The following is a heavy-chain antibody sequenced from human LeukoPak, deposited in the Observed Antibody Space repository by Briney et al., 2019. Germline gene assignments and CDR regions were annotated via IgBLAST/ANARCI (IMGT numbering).Heavy chain of an antibody. D-gene: IGHD3-10*01. J-gene: IGHJ4*02. Sequence: GGSLRLSCAASGFTFSSYSMNWVRQAPGEGLEWVSYISSSRTTSYADSVKGRFTISRDNAKNSLYLQMNSLRAEDTVVYYCARDLEGSGSFYRPSYDYWGQGTLVTVSS. CDR3: ARDLEGSGSFYRPSYDY. CDR1: GFTFSSYS. V-gene: IGHV3-48*01. CDR2: ISSSRTT.